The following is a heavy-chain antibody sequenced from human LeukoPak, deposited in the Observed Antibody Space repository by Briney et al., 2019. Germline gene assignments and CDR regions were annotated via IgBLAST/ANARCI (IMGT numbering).Heavy chain of an antibody. CDR1: GGFISSYY. CDR2: IYYSGSP. V-gene: IGHV4-59*01. CDR3: ARCDGYSYGRHFDY. J-gene: IGHJ4*02. Sequence: SQTLSLTRTVSGGFISSYYWSWIRQPPGKGLEWIGYIYYSGSPKYNPSLKSRVTISVCTSKNLFSLKLSSVTAADTAVYYCARCDGYSYGRHFDYWGQGTLVTVSS. D-gene: IGHD5-18*01.